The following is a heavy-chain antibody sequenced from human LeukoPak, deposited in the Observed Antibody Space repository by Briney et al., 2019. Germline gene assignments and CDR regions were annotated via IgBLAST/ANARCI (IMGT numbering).Heavy chain of an antibody. CDR3: ARSPVPATIVARAFDV. J-gene: IGHJ3*01. CDR1: GYSFTNYW. Sequence: GESLKISCKASGYSFTNYWIGWVRQVPGQGLEWMGIIYPGDSDTRYSPSIQGQVTISADKSITTASLQWSSLKASDSAIYYCARSPVPATIVARAFDVWGPGTMVTVSS. CDR2: IYPGDSDT. V-gene: IGHV5-51*01. D-gene: IGHD2-2*02.